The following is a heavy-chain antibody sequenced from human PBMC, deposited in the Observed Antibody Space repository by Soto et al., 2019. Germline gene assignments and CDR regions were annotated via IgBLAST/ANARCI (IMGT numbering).Heavy chain of an antibody. Sequence: EVQLVESGGGLVQPAGSLRLSCAASGFTFSDHYMDWVRQAPGKGLEWVGRIRNKGVDYTTSYAASVQGRFTISRDDSKNSLYLQMNSLKTEDTAVYYCARGDNLAWGQGTLVTVSS. CDR2: IRNKGVDYTT. D-gene: IGHD2-15*01. V-gene: IGHV3-72*01. CDR1: GFTFSDHY. CDR3: ARGDNLA. J-gene: IGHJ4*02.